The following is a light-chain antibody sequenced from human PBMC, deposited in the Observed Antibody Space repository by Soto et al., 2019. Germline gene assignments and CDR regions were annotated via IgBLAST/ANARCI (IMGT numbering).Light chain of an antibody. CDR2: AAS. V-gene: IGKV1-39*01. CDR1: QSISSY. CDR3: QQPKWGVT. J-gene: IGKJ3*01. Sequence: DIQMTQTPSSLSASVADRVTITCRASQSISSYLNWYQQKPGKAPKLLIYAASSLQSGVPSRFSGSGSGTEFTLTISSLQPEDFATYYCQQPKWGVTFGPGGKVDIK.